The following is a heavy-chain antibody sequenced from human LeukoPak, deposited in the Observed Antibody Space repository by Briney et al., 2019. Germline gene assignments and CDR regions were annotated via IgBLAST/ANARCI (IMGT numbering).Heavy chain of an antibody. CDR2: ISSSSSYI. CDR3: ASIAAAVAEYFQH. V-gene: IGHV3-21*01. D-gene: IGHD6-13*01. Sequence: PGGSLRLSCAASGFTFSSYSMNWVRQAPGKGLEWVSSISSSSSYIYYADSVKGRFTISRDNAKNSLYLQMNSLRAEDTAVYYCASIAAAVAEYFQHWGQGTLVTVSS. CDR1: GFTFSSYS. J-gene: IGHJ1*01.